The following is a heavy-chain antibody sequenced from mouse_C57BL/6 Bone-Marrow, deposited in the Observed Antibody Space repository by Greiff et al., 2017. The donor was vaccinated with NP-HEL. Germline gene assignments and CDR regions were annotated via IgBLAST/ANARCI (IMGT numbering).Heavy chain of an antibody. J-gene: IGHJ2*01. Sequence: QVQLQQSGPELVKPGASVKISCKASGYSFTSYYIHWVKQRPGQGLAWIGWIYPGSGNTKYNEKFKGKATLTADTSSSTAYMHLSSLTSEDSAVYYCARGGGTVPFDYRGQGTTLTVSS. D-gene: IGHD4-1*01. CDR3: ARGGGTVPFDY. CDR2: IYPGSGNT. CDR1: GYSFTSYY. V-gene: IGHV1-66*01.